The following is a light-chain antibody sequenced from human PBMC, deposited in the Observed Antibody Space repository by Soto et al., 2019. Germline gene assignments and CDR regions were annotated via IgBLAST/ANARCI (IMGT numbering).Light chain of an antibody. CDR3: QVWDDRSAQVV. CDR1: NIVGKS. Sequence: SYELTQAPSVSVAPGQTATIICAGNNIVGKSVHWYQQKPGQAPVLVVHDDSDRPSGIPERFSGSNSGNTATLTVSRVEVGDEADYYCQVWDDRSAQVVFGGGTQLTVL. V-gene: IGLV3-21*02. CDR2: DDS. J-gene: IGLJ2*01.